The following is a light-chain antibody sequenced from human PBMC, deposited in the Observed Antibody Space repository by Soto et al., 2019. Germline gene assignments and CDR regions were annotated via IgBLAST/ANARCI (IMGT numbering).Light chain of an antibody. CDR3: QQAVSLPLT. J-gene: IGKJ4*01. CDR1: PGVSSW. Sequence: QMTQSPSSVSASVGDTVTITCRASPGVSSWLAWYQQKPGIAPKLLIYAASSLQSGVPSRFSGSGSGTHFTLTITDLQPEDFATYHCQQAVSLPLTFGGGTKVDI. V-gene: IGKV1-12*01. CDR2: AAS.